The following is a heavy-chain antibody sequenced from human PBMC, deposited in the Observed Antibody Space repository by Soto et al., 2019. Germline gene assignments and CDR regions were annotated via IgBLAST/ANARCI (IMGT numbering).Heavy chain of an antibody. Sequence: VKVSCKASGYTFTNYGISWVRQAPGQGLEWMGWISAYKGDTNYAQNLRGRVTMTTDTSTNTAYMELRSLRDDDTAMYYCARDLDGSGSYYTDYWGPGTLVTVSS. CDR2: ISAYKGDT. V-gene: IGHV1-18*01. J-gene: IGHJ4*02. CDR3: ARDLDGSGSYYTDY. CDR1: GYTFTNYG. D-gene: IGHD3-10*01.